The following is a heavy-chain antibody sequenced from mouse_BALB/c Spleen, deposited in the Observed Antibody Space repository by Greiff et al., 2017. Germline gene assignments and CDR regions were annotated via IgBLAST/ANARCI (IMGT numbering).Heavy chain of an antibody. CDR2: IRNKSNNYAT. CDR1: GFTFNTYA. J-gene: IGHJ4*01. Sequence: EVKVVESGGGLVQPKGSLKLSCAASGFTFNTYAMNWVRQAPGKGLEWVARIRNKSNNYATYYADSVKDRFTISRDDSQSMLYLQMNNLKTEDTAMYYCVRGGLMDYWGQGTSVTVSA. D-gene: IGHD3-3*01. V-gene: IGHV10-1*02. CDR3: VRGGLMDY.